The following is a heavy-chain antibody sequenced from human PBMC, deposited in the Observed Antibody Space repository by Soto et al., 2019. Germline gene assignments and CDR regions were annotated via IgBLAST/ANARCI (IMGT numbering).Heavy chain of an antibody. Sequence: GGSLRLSCAASGFTFSSYSMNWVRQAPGKGLEWVSSISSSSSYIYYADSVKGRFTISRDNAKNSLYLQMNSLRAEDTAVYYCAVAGNYYDSSGYYYYWGQGTLVTVSS. J-gene: IGHJ4*02. V-gene: IGHV3-21*01. CDR2: ISSSSSYI. CDR1: GFTFSSYS. CDR3: AVAGNYYDSSGYYYY. D-gene: IGHD3-22*01.